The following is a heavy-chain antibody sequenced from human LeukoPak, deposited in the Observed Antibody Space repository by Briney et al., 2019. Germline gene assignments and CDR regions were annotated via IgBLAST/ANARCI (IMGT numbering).Heavy chain of an antibody. CDR1: GFTFNRYR. Sequence: GGSLRLSCAASGFTFNRYRMHWVRQAPGKGLEWVADISYDGRYQFYADSVQGRFTISRDNSKSTLCLQMNSLRAEDTAVYYCAKQLGYCSDGSCYFPYWGQGTLVTVSS. D-gene: IGHD2-15*01. V-gene: IGHV3-30*18. J-gene: IGHJ4*02. CDR2: ISYDGRYQ. CDR3: AKQLGYCSDGSCYFPY.